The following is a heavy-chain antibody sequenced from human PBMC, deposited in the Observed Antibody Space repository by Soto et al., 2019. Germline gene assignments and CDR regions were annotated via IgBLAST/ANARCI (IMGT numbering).Heavy chain of an antibody. Sequence: PETLSLTCTVSGGSLSGYYWSWIRQPPGKGLEWIGDFYSSGSPHHNPSLKNRVSISEDRPKNEFSLKLSSVTAADTAIYYCAREFYYDSSGIGFDSWGQGTLVTVSS. J-gene: IGHJ4*02. CDR2: FYSSGSP. CDR3: AREFYYDSSGIGFDS. D-gene: IGHD3-22*01. CDR1: GGSLSGYY. V-gene: IGHV4-59*01.